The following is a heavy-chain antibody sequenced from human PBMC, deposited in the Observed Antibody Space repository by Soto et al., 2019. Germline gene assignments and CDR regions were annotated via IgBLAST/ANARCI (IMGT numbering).Heavy chain of an antibody. Sequence: EVQLLESGGGLVQPGGSLRLSCAASGFTFSSYAMSWVRQAPGKGLEWVSAISGSGGSTYYADSVKGRFTISRDNSKNTLYLQMNSLRAEDTAVYYCAKDLELYYYGEGTDFDYWGQGTLVTVSS. CDR3: AKDLELYYYGEGTDFDY. V-gene: IGHV3-23*01. CDR2: ISGSGGST. CDR1: GFTFSSYA. D-gene: IGHD3-22*01. J-gene: IGHJ4*02.